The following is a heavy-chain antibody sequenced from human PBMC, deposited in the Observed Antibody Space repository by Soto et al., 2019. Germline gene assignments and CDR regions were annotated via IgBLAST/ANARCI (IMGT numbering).Heavy chain of an antibody. J-gene: IGHJ4*02. CDR2: INAGNGNT. D-gene: IGHD3-22*01. CDR1: GYTFSTYA. CDR3: ARSIVVVTSFDY. V-gene: IGHV1-3*01. Sequence: ASVKVSCKASGYTFSTYAMHWVRQAPGQRLEWMGWINAGNGNTKYSQKFQGRVTITRDTSASTAYMELSSLRSEDTAVYYCARSIVVVTSFDYWGQGTLVTVSS.